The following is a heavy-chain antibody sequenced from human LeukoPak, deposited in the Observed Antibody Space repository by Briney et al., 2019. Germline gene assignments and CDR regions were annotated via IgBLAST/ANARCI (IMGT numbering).Heavy chain of an antibody. D-gene: IGHD3-9*01. Sequence: GGSLRLSCAASGFTFSSYWMHWVRQAPGKGLVWVSRINSDGRSTSYADSVKGRFTISRDNAKNTLYLQMNSLRAEDTAVYYCARGFLTGRQNLDYWGQGTLVTVSS. J-gene: IGHJ4*02. V-gene: IGHV3-74*01. CDR2: INSDGRST. CDR1: GFTFSSYW. CDR3: ARGFLTGRQNLDY.